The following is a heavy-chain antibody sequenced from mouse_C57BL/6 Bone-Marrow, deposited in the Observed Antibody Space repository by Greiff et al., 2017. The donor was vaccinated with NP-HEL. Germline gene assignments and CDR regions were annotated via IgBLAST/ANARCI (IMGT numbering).Heavy chain of an antibody. V-gene: IGHV5-17*01. CDR3: ARRGVWLLRNYFDY. J-gene: IGHJ2*01. CDR1: GFTFSDYG. D-gene: IGHD2-10*02. CDR2: ISSGSSTI. Sequence: EVKVEESGGGLVKPGGSLKLSCAASGFTFSDYGMHWVRQAPEKGLEWVAYISSGSSTIYYADTVKGRFTISRDNAKNTLFLQMTSLRSEDTAMDYCARRGVWLLRNYFDYWGQGTTLTVSS.